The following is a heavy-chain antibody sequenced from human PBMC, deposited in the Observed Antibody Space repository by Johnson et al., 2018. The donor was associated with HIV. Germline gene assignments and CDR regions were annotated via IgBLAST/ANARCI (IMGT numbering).Heavy chain of an antibody. Sequence: QVQLVESGGGVVQPGRSMRLSCAASGFTFSSFAMHWVRQAPGKGLEWVAVISSDVSNKYYADSVKGRFTISRDNSKNTLYLQMNSLRPEDTAVYYCARLPSGYSRDAFDIWGEGTMVTVS. V-gene: IGHV3-30-3*01. CDR3: ARLPSGYSRDAFDI. CDR2: ISSDVSNK. J-gene: IGHJ3*02. CDR1: GFTFSSFA. D-gene: IGHD5-18*01.